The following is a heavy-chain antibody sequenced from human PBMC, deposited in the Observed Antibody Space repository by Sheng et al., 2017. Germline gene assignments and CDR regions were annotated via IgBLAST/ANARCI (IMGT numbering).Heavy chain of an antibody. CDR1: GFTFSSYA. CDR3: ASHISGSSGSFIDY. V-gene: IGHV3-23*01. D-gene: IGHD1-26*01. J-gene: IGHJ4*02. CDR2: ISGSGGST. Sequence: EVQLLESGGGLLQPGGSLRLSCAASGFTFSSYAMSWVRQAPGKGLEWVSGISGSGGSTYYADSVKGRFTISRDNSKNTLYLQMNSLRAEDTAVYYCASHISGSSGSFIDYWGQGTLVTVSS.